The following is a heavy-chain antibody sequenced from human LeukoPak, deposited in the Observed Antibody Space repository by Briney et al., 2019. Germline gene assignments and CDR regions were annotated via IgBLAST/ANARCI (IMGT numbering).Heavy chain of an antibody. CDR3: ARAGYSTYYGMDV. CDR1: GGSIISGTHY. V-gene: IGHV4-31*03. Sequence: SQTLSLTCTVSGGSIISGTHYWSWIRQHPGKGLEWIGYIYHSGSTYYNPSLKSRVTISVDTSKNQFSLKLSSVTAADTAVYYCARAGYSTYYGMDVWGQGTTVTVSS. J-gene: IGHJ6*02. D-gene: IGHD6-13*01. CDR2: IYHSGST.